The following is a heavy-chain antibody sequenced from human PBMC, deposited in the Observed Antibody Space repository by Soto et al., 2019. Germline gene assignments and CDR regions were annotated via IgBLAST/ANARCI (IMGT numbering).Heavy chain of an antibody. CDR2: ISGSGGST. D-gene: IGHD3-22*01. CDR1: GFTFSSYA. CDR3: AXGGSYYYDSSGYFGFDY. J-gene: IGHJ4*02. Sequence: GGSLRLSCAASGFTFSSYAMSWVRQAPGKGLEWVSAISGSGGSTYYADSVKGRFTISRDNSKNTLYLQMNSLRAEDTAVYYCAXGGSYYYDSSGYFGFDYWGQGTLVTVSS. V-gene: IGHV3-23*01.